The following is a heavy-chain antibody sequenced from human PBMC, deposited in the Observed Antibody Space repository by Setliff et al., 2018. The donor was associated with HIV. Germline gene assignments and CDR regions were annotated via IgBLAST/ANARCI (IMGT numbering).Heavy chain of an antibody. D-gene: IGHD4-17*01. CDR1: GYTFTSYG. Sequence: GPSVKVSCKASGYTFTSYGISWVRQAPGQGLEWMGWISAYNGNTNYAQKLQGRVTMTTDTSTSTAYMELRSLRSDDTAVYYCARCMGRPDVSDYGDYVDYWGQGTLVTVSS. J-gene: IGHJ4*02. CDR3: ARCMGRPDVSDYGDYVDY. CDR2: ISAYNGNT. V-gene: IGHV1-18*01.